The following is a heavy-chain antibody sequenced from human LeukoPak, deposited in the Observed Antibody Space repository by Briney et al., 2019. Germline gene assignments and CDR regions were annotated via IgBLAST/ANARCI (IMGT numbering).Heavy chain of an antibody. CDR2: IKSKTDGGTT. CDR1: GFTFSNAW. V-gene: IGHV3-15*01. J-gene: IGHJ6*03. Sequence: GGSLRLSRAASGFTFSNAWMSWVRQAPGKGLEWVGRIKSKTDGGTTDYAAPVKGRFTISRDDSKNTLYLQMNSLKTEDTAVYYCTTEGELERTLYYYYYYMDVWGKGTTVTVPS. D-gene: IGHD1-1*01. CDR3: TTEGELERTLYYYYYYMDV.